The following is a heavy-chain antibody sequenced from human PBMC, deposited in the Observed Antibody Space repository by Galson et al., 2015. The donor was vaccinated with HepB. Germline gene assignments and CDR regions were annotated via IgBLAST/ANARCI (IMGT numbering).Heavy chain of an antibody. D-gene: IGHD2-15*01. CDR2: IYPDGHIT. CDR3: ARVFFPWADSPYYFHGMDV. J-gene: IGHJ6*02. V-gene: IGHV3-23*01. CDR1: GLTFTNYA. Sequence: SLRLSCAASGLTFTNYAMSWVRQAPGKGLEWVSGIYPDGHITYYADSVKGRFTISRDDSKNTVYLQMNSVRVEDTAVYFWARVFFPWADSPYYFHGMDVWGQGTTVTVSS.